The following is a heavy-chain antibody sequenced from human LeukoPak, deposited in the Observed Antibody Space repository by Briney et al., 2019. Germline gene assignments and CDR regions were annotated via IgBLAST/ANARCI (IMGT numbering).Heavy chain of an antibody. V-gene: IGHV1-18*01. CDR3: ARGARLVSKSYGMDV. J-gene: IGHJ6*02. D-gene: IGHD3-9*01. CDR1: GYTLTSYG. CDR2: ISAYNGNT. Sequence: ASVKVSCKASGYTLTSYGIGWVRQAPGQGLEWMGWISAYNGNTNYAQKLQGRVTMTTDTSTSTAYMELRSLRSDDTAVYYCARGARLVSKSYGMDVWGQGTTVTVSS.